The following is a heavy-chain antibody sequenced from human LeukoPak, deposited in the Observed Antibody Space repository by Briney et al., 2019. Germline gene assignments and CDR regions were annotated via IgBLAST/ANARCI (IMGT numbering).Heavy chain of an antibody. V-gene: IGHV1-18*01. J-gene: IGHJ4*02. D-gene: IGHD3-22*01. CDR2: ISAYNGNT. Sequence: ASVKVSCKASGSTFTIYGISWVRQAPGQGLEWMGWISAYNGNTNYAQKLQGRVTMTTDTSTSTAYMELRRLRSDDTAVYYCARGIDYYDSRIKGGFFDYWGQGTLVTVSS. CDR3: ARGIDYYDSRIKGGFFDY. CDR1: GSTFTIYG.